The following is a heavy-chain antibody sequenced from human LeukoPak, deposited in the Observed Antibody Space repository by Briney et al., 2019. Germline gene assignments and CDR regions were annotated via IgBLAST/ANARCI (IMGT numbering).Heavy chain of an antibody. CDR1: GGSISSYY. J-gene: IGHJ4*02. Sequence: SETLSLTCTVSGGSISSYYWSWIRQPPGKGLEWIGYIYYSGSTNYNPSLKSRVTISVDTSKNQFSLKLSSVTAADTAVYYCARASTYYDYVWGSYRPNPYYFDYWGQGALVTVSS. D-gene: IGHD3-16*02. V-gene: IGHV4-59*01. CDR3: ARASTYYDYVWGSYRPNPYYFDY. CDR2: IYYSGST.